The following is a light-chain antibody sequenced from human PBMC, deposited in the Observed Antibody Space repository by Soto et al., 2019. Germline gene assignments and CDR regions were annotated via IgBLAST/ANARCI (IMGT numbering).Light chain of an antibody. CDR3: QQYNNWPLT. V-gene: IGKV3-15*01. J-gene: IGKJ4*01. CDR2: GAS. Sequence: EIVMRQSPATLSVSPGERATLSCRASQSVSSNLAWYQRKPGQAPRLLIYGASTRATGIPARFSGSGSGTEFTLTISSLQSEDFAVYYCQQYNNWPLTFGGGTKVDI. CDR1: QSVSSN.